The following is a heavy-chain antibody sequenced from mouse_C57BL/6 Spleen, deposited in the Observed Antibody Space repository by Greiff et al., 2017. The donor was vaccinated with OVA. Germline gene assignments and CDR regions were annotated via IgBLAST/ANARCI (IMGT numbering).Heavy chain of an antibody. Sequence: QVQLKQPGTELVKPGASVKLSCRASGYTFTSYWMHWVKQRPGQGLEWIGNINPSNGGTNYNEKFKSKATLTVDKSSSTAYMQLSSLTSEDSAVYYCARAFYGPYAMDYWGQGTSVTVSS. J-gene: IGHJ4*01. CDR1: GYTFTSYW. D-gene: IGHD1-1*02. V-gene: IGHV1-53*01. CDR2: INPSNGGT. CDR3: ARAFYGPYAMDY.